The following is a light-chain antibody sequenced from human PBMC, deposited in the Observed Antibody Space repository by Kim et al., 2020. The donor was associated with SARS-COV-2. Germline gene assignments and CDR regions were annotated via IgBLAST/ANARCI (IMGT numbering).Light chain of an antibody. J-gene: IGLJ2*01. V-gene: IGLV10-54*01. CDR2: RDN. CDR1: SNYVGNQG. Sequence: PPATHPCTGDSNYVGNQGASWRQHHQGPPPKVLSYRDNNRPSGSSERFSASRSGNTASLTISGLQAEDEADYYCSAWDRSLNAAVFGGGTKVTVL. CDR3: SAWDRSLNAAV.